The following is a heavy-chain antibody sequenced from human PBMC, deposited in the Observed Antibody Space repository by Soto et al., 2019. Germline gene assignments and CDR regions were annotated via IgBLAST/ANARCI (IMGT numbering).Heavy chain of an antibody. V-gene: IGHV1-2*04. J-gene: IGHJ6*03. D-gene: IGHD2-2*01. CDR3: ARAACLDIVVVPAAMCRYYYMDV. CDR1: GYTFTGYY. CDR2: INPNSGGT. Sequence: GASVKVSCKASGYTFTGYYMHWVRQAPGQGLEWMGWINPNSGGTNYAQKFQGWVTMTRDTSISTAYMELSRLRSDDTAVYYCARAACLDIVVVPAAMCRYYYMDVWGKGTTVTVS.